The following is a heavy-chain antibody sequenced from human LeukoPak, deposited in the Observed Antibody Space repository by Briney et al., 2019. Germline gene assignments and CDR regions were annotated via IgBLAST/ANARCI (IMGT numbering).Heavy chain of an antibody. Sequence: SETLSLTCTVSGGSISSSSYYWGWIRQPPGKGLEWIGSIYYSRSTYYNPSLKSRVTISVDTSKNQFSLKLSSVTAADTAVYYCARQEVDTAMATFDYWGQGTLVTVSS. CDR3: ARQEVDTAMATFDY. CDR2: IYYSRST. CDR1: GGSISSSSYY. D-gene: IGHD5-18*01. V-gene: IGHV4-39*01. J-gene: IGHJ4*02.